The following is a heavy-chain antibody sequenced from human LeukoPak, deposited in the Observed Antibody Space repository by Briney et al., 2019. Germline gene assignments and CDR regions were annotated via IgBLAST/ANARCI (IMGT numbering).Heavy chain of an antibody. CDR2: IYYSGST. Sequence: PSETLSLTCTVSGGSISSYYWSWIRQPPGKGLEWIGYIYYSGSTNYNPSLKSRVTISVDTSKNQFSLKLSSVTAADTAVYYCARGVQLLVSDWYFDLWGRGTLVTVSS. V-gene: IGHV4-59*01. CDR1: GGSISSYY. D-gene: IGHD6-13*01. J-gene: IGHJ2*01. CDR3: ARGVQLLVSDWYFDL.